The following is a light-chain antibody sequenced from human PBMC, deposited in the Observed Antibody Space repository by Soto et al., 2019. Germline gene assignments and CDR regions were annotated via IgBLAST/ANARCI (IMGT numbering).Light chain of an antibody. V-gene: IGLV2-14*01. CDR2: EVN. CDR3: MSYTGSRTLV. Sequence: QSVLTQPASVSGSPGQSIAISCTGTNSDVGGRNFVSWYQQHPGRAPKLMIFEVNNRPSGVSDRFSGSKSGNTASLTISGLQPEDEADYFCMSYTGSRTLVFGTGTQLTVL. CDR1: NSDVGGRNF. J-gene: IGLJ1*01.